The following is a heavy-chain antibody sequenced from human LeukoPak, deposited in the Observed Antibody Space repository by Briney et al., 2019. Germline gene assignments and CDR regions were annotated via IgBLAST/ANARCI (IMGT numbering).Heavy chain of an antibody. CDR2: ISGSGGST. D-gene: IGHD5-24*01. CDR3: AKDEEMATTTLDY. V-gene: IGHV3-23*01. Sequence: PGGSLRLSCAASGFTFSSYAMSWVRQAPGKGLEWVSAISGSGGSTYYADSVKGRFTISRDNSKNTPYLQMNSLRAEDTAVYYCAKDEEMATTTLDYWGQGTLVTVSS. J-gene: IGHJ4*02. CDR1: GFTFSSYA.